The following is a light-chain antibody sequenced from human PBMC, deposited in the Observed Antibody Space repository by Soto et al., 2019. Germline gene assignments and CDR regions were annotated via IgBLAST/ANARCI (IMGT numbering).Light chain of an antibody. Sequence: IVLTQAPATLSLSPVERATLSFSASQSVSSSFLAWYQQKPGQAPRLLIYGASSRATGIPDRFSGTGSETDFTLTISRLEPEDFAVYYCQQYDNSPITFGQGTRLEIK. CDR1: QSVSSSF. J-gene: IGKJ5*01. CDR3: QQYDNSPIT. CDR2: GAS. V-gene: IGKV3-20*01.